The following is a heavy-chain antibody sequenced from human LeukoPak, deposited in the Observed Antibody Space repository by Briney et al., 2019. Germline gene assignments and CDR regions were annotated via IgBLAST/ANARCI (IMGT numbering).Heavy chain of an antibody. Sequence: GRSLSLSCGASGLPFSIYAMHWVREARGKGLEWVAAISHDGSNKYSADSVKGRFTISRDNSKNTLYLQMNGMRAEDTAVYYCADLGITMIGGVWGKGTTVTISS. D-gene: IGHD3-10*02. CDR2: ISHDGSNK. CDR1: GLPFSIYA. V-gene: IGHV3-30*04. CDR3: ADLGITMIGGV. J-gene: IGHJ6*04.